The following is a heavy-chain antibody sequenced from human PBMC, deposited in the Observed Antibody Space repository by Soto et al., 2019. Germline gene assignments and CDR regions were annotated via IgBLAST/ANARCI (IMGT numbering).Heavy chain of an antibody. CDR3: ASFCSGGSCSGPVGISV. Sequence: PGGSLRLSCAASGFTFSSYSMNWVRQAPGKGLEWVSSISSSSSYIYYADSVKGRFTISRDNAKNSLYLQMNSLRAEDTAVYYCASFCSGGSCSGPVGISVCGHGTTATLYS. CDR1: GFTFSSYS. V-gene: IGHV3-21*01. J-gene: IGHJ6*02. CDR2: ISSSSSYI. D-gene: IGHD2-15*01.